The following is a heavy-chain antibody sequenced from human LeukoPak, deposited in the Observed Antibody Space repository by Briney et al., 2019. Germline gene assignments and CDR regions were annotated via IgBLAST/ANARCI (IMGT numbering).Heavy chain of an antibody. J-gene: IGHJ6*02. CDR2: MNTNSGNT. CDR1: GYTLTSYD. V-gene: IGHV1-8*01. CDR3: ARGYYDSSGYPGAAVYYYGMDV. D-gene: IGHD3-22*01. Sequence: ASVKVSCKASGYTLTSYDINWVRQATGQGLEWMGWMNTNSGNTGYAQKFQGRVTMTRNTSISTAYMELSSLRSEDTAVYYCARGYYDSSGYPGAAVYYYGMDVWGQGTTVTVSS.